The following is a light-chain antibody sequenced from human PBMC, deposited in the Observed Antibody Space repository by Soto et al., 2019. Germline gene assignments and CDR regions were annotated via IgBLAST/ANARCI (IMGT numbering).Light chain of an antibody. CDR1: QDIRKY. J-gene: IGKJ3*01. V-gene: IGKV1-33*01. Sequence: DIQMTQSPSSLSASVGDRVTITCQASQDIRKYLSWYQQKPGRAPKLLIYGASNLETGVPSRFSGSGYGTDFTFTIRSLQPEDIATYYCQHYDHLPPFTFGPGTNVAIK. CDR3: QHYDHLPPFT. CDR2: GAS.